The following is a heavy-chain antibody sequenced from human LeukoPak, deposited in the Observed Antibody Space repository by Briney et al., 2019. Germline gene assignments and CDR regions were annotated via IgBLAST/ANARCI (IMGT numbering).Heavy chain of an antibody. D-gene: IGHD6-19*01. CDR2: IYTSGST. CDR1: GGSISSYY. Sequence: SETLSLTRTVSGGSISSYYLSWIRQPAGKGLEWIGRIYTSGSTNYNPSLKSRVTMSVDTSKNQFSLKLSSVTAADTAVYYCAGGLQSGWSYYLLPGGQGTLVTVSS. V-gene: IGHV4-4*07. CDR3: AGGLQSGWSYYLLP. J-gene: IGHJ4*02.